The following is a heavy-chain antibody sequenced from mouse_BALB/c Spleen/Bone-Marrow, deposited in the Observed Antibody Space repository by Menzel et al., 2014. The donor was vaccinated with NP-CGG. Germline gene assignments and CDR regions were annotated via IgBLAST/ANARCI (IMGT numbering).Heavy chain of an antibody. D-gene: IGHD1-1*01. CDR3: AAYYYVSSYGFAY. Sequence: EVKLQESGAELVKPGASVKLSCTASGFNIKDTYMHWVKQRPEQGLEWIGRIDPASGNTKFDPKFQGKATRASDTSSNTAYLQLSSLTSEDTAVYYCAAYYYVSSYGFAYWGQGTLVTVSA. V-gene: IGHV14-3*02. J-gene: IGHJ3*01. CDR2: IDPASGNT. CDR1: GFNIKDTY.